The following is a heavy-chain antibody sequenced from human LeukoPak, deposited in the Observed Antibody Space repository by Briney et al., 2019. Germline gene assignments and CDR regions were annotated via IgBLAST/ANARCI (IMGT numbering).Heavy chain of an antibody. CDR3: AKEERITVARGGKIDY. CDR1: GFTFSSYA. V-gene: IGHV3-23*01. J-gene: IGHJ4*02. Sequence: AGGSLRLSCAASGFTFSSYAMSWVRQAPGKGLEWVSVISGNGGNTYNADSVKGRFSISRDNSKNTLYLQMNSLRAEDTAVYYCAKEERITVARGGKIDYWGQGTLVTVSS. CDR2: ISGNGGNT. D-gene: IGHD3-10*01.